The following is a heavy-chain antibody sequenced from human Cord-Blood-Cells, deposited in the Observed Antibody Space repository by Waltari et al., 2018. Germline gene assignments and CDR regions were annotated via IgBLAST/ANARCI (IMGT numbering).Heavy chain of an antibody. V-gene: IGHV2-26*01. Sequence: QVTLKESGPVLVKPTETLTLTCTVSGFSPSNARMGVSWIRQPPGKALEWLAHIFSNDEKSYSTSLKSRLTISKDTSKSQVVLTMTNMDPVDTATYYCARIRIAAAGYWYFDLWGRGTLVTVSS. CDR3: ARIRIAAAGYWYFDL. CDR1: GFSPSNARMG. D-gene: IGHD6-13*01. CDR2: IFSNDEK. J-gene: IGHJ2*01.